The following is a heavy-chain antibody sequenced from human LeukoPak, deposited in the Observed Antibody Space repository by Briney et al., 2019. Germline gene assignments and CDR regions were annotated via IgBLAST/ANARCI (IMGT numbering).Heavy chain of an antibody. CDR2: IYTSGST. D-gene: IGHD2-2*01. Sequence: DPSQTLSLTCTVSGGSISSGSYYWSWIRQPAGKGLEWIGRIYTSGSTNYNPSLKSRVTISVDTSKNQFSLKLSSVTAADTAVYYCARAGYCSSTSCFPNWFDPWGQGTLVTVSS. V-gene: IGHV4-61*02. J-gene: IGHJ5*02. CDR1: GGSISSGSYY. CDR3: ARAGYCSSTSCFPNWFDP.